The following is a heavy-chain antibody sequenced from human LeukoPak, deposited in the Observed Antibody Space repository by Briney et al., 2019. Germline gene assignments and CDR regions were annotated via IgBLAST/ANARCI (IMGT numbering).Heavy chain of an antibody. CDR3: AKDYPRIRYYFDY. CDR2: ISGSGGST. V-gene: IGHV3-23*01. J-gene: IGHJ4*02. Sequence: GRSLRLSCAASGFTSSSYGMHWVRQAPGKGLEWVSAISGSGGSTYYADSVKGRFTISRDNSKNTLYLQMNSLRAEDTAVYYCAKDYPRIRYYFDYWGQGTLVTVSS. CDR1: GFTSSSYG.